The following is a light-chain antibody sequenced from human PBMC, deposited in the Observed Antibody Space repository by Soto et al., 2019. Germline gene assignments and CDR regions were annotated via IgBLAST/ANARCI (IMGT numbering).Light chain of an antibody. CDR1: QSIRNW. Sequence: IQMTHSPSTLSSSLGDRVTISCLASQSIRNWLAWYQQKPGKVPKLLIYDASSLASGVPSRFSGSGSGTEFTLTISSLQPDDFASFYCQEYNSYTWTFGQGTMVDIK. V-gene: IGKV1-5*01. CDR2: DAS. CDR3: QEYNSYTWT. J-gene: IGKJ1*01.